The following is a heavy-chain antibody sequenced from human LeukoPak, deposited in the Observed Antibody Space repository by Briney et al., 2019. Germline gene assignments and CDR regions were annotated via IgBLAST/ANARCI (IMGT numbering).Heavy chain of an antibody. CDR2: ISAYNGNT. CDR1: GYTFTSYG. V-gene: IGHV1-18*01. CDR3: ARDGDSYGYYYYGMDV. D-gene: IGHD5-18*01. J-gene: IGHJ6*02. Sequence: ASVKVSCKASGYTFTSYGISWVRQAPGQGLEWMGWISAYNGNTNYAQKLQGRVTMTTDTSTSTAYMELRSLRSDDTAVYYCARDGDSYGYYYYGMDVWGQGTTVTVSS.